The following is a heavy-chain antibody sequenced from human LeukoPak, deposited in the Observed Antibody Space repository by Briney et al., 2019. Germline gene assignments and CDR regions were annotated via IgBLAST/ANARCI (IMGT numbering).Heavy chain of an antibody. CDR3: ARDSTGLHEYRSSWLHAFDI. D-gene: IGHD6-13*01. CDR2: IYYSGST. CDR1: GGSISSGGYY. J-gene: IGHJ3*02. V-gene: IGHV4-31*03. Sequence: PSQTLSLTCTVSGGSISSGGYYWSWIRQHPEKGLEWIGHIYYSGSTDYNPSLRSRLTISVDTSKNQFSLRLSSVTAADTAVYYCARDSTGLHEYRSSWLHAFDIWGQGTKVTVSS.